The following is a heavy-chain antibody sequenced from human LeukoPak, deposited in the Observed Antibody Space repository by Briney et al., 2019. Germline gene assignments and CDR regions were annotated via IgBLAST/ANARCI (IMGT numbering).Heavy chain of an antibody. CDR3: ASTLRFLPYRRFDY. V-gene: IGHV4-39*01. D-gene: IGHD3-3*01. CDR2: IYQSGSGSS. Sequence: PSETLSLTCSVSGGSIISSDYYWGWIRQPPGKGLEWIGSIYQSGSGSSYYNPSLKSRVTIFGDTSKNQFFLRLSSVTAADTAVYYCASTLRFLPYRRFDYWGQGTLVTVPS. J-gene: IGHJ4*02. CDR1: GGSIISSDYY.